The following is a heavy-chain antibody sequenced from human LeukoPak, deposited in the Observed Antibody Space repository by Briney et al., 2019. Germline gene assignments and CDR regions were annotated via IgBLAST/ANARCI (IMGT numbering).Heavy chain of an antibody. CDR3: ATIKRGATYGYFDF. CDR2: TFDTVST. J-gene: IGHJ4*02. Sequence: PSETLSLTCTVSGASTASHYWTWLRQPPGKELEWIAYTFDTVSTKANPSLKSRLTLSVDTSNKQLSLRLSFVTAADTAVYYCATIKRGATYGYFDFWGQGIKVTVSS. D-gene: IGHD5-18*01. V-gene: IGHV4-59*11. CDR1: GASTASHY.